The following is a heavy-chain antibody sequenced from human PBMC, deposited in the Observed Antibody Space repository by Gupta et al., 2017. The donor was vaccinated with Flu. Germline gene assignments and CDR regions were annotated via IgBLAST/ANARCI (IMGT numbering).Heavy chain of an antibody. D-gene: IGHD3-10*01. Sequence: QVQLQQWGAGLLNPSETLSLTCAVYGGSFSGYYWSWIRQPPGKGLEWIGEINHSGSTNYNPSLKSRVTISVDTSKNQFSLKLSSVTAADTAVYYCASYSPQLLWFGELGWFDPWGQGTLVTVSS. CDR2: INHSGST. CDR3: ASYSPQLLWFGELGWFDP. J-gene: IGHJ5*02. CDR1: GGSFSGYY. V-gene: IGHV4-34*01.